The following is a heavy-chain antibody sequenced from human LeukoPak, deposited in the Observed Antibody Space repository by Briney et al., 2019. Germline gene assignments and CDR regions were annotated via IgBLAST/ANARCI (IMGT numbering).Heavy chain of an antibody. CDR2: INHSGST. CDR3: ARIQYGQQWLVWLYYYYMDV. V-gene: IGHV4-39*07. Sequence: SETLSLTCTVSGGSISSSSYYWSWIRQPPGKGLEWIGEINHSGSTNYNPSLKSRVTISVDTSKNQFSLKLSSVTAADTAVYYCARIQYGQQWLVWLYYYYMDVWGKGTTVTVSS. D-gene: IGHD6-19*01. J-gene: IGHJ6*03. CDR1: GGSISSSSYY.